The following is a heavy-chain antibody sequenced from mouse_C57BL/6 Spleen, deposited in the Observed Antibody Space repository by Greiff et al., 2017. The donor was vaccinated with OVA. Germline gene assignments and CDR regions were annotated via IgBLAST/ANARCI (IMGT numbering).Heavy chain of an antibody. CDR2: IYPGSGNT. CDR3: AVWGYYCDY. D-gene: IGHD1-1*02. CDR1: GYTFTDYY. V-gene: IGHV1-76*01. J-gene: IGHJ2*01. Sequence: QVQLQQSGAELVRPGASVKLSCKASGYTFTDYYINWVKQRPGQGLEWIARIYPGSGNTYYNEKFKGKATLTAEKSSSTAYMQLSSLTSEDSAVYGCAVWGYYCDYWGEGTTLTVSS.